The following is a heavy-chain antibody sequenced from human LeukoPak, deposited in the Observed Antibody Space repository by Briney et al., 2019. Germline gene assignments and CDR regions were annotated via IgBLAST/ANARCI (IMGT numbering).Heavy chain of an antibody. CDR2: INPNSGGT. J-gene: IGHJ6*02. V-gene: IGHV1-2*02. CDR3: ARVVPAAFLLKGMDV. Sequence: ASVKVSCKASGYTFTGHYMHWVRQAPGQGLEWMGWINPNSGGTNYAQKFQGRVTMTRDTSISTAYMELSRLRSDDTAVYYCARVVPAAFLLKGMDVWGQGTTVTVSS. CDR1: GYTFTGHY. D-gene: IGHD2-2*01.